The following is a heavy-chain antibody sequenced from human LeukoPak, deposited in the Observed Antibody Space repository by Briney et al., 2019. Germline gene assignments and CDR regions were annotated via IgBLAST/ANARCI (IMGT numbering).Heavy chain of an antibody. CDR2: IYYSGST. J-gene: IGHJ4*02. V-gene: IGHV4-59*01. CDR1: GGTISSYY. CDR3: ARSRITIFGVATNPPDY. Sequence: PSETLSLTCTVSGGTISSYYWSWIRQPPGKGLEWIGNIYYSGSTNYNPSLKSRVTISVDTSKNQFSLKLSSVTAADTAVYYCARSRITIFGVATNPPDYWGQGTLVTVSS. D-gene: IGHD3-3*01.